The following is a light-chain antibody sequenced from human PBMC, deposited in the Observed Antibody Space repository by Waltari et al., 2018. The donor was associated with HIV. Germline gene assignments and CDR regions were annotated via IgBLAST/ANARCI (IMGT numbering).Light chain of an antibody. CDR1: RSNLGAGSD. J-gene: IGLJ2*01. CDR3: HSDDRGGSGSAV. V-gene: IGLV1-40*01. Sequence: SVLTPPPSVSGAPGQRVRIPCTGSRSNLGAGSDVSWDQPVPGTAPTLLSYDNTKRPSGVPARFTGSKSGASASLAITGRQAVDEAYYYCHSDDRGGSGSAVFGGGTKLTFL. CDR2: DNT.